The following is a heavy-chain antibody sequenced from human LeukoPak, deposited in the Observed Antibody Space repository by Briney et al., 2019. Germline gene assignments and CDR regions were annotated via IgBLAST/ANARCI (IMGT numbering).Heavy chain of an antibody. CDR1: GFTFSSYA. CDR3: AKATARYCSSSICYLDY. Sequence: GGSLRLSCAASGFTFSSYAMTWVRQTPGKGLEWVSGISGTGGSTYYADAVKSRFTVTRDNSKNSLYLQMNSLRAEDTALYYCAKATARYCSSSICYLDYWGQGTPVTVSS. CDR2: ISGTGGST. J-gene: IGHJ4*02. V-gene: IGHV3-23*01. D-gene: IGHD2-2*01.